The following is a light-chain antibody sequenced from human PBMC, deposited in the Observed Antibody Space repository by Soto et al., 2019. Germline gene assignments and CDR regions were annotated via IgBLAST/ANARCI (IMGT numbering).Light chain of an antibody. J-gene: IGKJ4*02. CDR3: QQYDDLLT. Sequence: DIQMTQSPSSLSASVGDRVTITCLASQDISNYVSWHQQKPGTAPKLLIYDASNLETGVPSRCSGGGSGTNFTFTISGLQPDDVATYYCQQYDDLLTFGGGTKVEIK. CDR2: DAS. CDR1: QDISNY. V-gene: IGKV1-33*01.